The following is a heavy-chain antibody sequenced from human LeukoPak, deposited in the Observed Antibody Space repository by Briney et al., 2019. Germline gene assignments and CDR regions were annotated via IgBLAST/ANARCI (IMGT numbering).Heavy chain of an antibody. Sequence: GGSLRLSCAASGFTVSSNYMSWVRQAPGKGLEWVSVIYSGGSTYYADSVKGRFTISRGNSKNTLYLQMNSLRAEDTAVYYCARDWGYKPDYFDYWGQGTLVTVSS. V-gene: IGHV3-66*01. J-gene: IGHJ4*02. D-gene: IGHD5-24*01. CDR3: ARDWGYKPDYFDY. CDR2: IYSGGST. CDR1: GFTVSSNY.